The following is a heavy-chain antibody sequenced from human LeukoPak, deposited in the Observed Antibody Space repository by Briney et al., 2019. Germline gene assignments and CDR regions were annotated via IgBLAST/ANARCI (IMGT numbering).Heavy chain of an antibody. CDR1: GFTFSSYA. D-gene: IGHD3-22*01. V-gene: IGHV3-23*01. Sequence: GGSLRLSCAASGFTFSSYAMSWVRQAPGKGLEWVSAISGSGGSTYYADSVKGRFTVSRDNSKNTLYLQMNSLRAEDTAVYYCAKASPYYYDSSASYDYWGQGTLVTVSS. J-gene: IGHJ4*02. CDR3: AKASPYYYDSSASYDY. CDR2: ISGSGGST.